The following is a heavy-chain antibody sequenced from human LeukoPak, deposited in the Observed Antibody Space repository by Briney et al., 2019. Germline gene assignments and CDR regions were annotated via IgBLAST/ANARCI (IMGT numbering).Heavy chain of an antibody. Sequence: SETLSLTCTVSGGSISSGGYYWSWIRQHPGKGLEWIGYIYYSGSTYYNPSLKSRVTISIDTSKNQFSLKLSSVTAADTAVYYCARDFQYSSSWGYYYGMDVWGQGTTVTVSS. CDR2: IYYSGST. V-gene: IGHV4-31*03. CDR1: GGSISSGGYY. CDR3: ARDFQYSSSWGYYYGMDV. D-gene: IGHD6-13*01. J-gene: IGHJ6*02.